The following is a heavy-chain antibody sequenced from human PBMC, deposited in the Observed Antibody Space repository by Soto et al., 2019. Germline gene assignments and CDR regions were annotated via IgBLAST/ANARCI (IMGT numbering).Heavy chain of an antibody. J-gene: IGHJ4*02. D-gene: IGHD3-10*01. CDR3: ATGAGSPAEHFDY. Sequence: GSLRLSCAAPGFTFINAWMNWVRQAPGKGLEWVGRIKGKTEGGTTDYAAPVKGRFTISRDDSKNTLDLQMNSLKTEDTAVYYCATGAGSPAEHFDYWGLGTLVTVSS. CDR2: IKGKTEGGTT. CDR1: GFTFINAW. V-gene: IGHV3-15*01.